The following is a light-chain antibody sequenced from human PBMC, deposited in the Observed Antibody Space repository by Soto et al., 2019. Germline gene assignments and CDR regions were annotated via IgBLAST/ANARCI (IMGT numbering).Light chain of an antibody. CDR2: WAS. Sequence: DIVMTQSPDSLAVSLGERATINCKSSQSVLHSSNNKNYLAWYQQKPGQPPKLLIYWASTRESGVPDRFSASGSGTDFTLTISSLQAEDVAVYYCQQYYTIPPTFGQGTKVELK. V-gene: IGKV4-1*01. CDR3: QQYYTIPPT. CDR1: QSVLHSSNNKNY. J-gene: IGKJ1*01.